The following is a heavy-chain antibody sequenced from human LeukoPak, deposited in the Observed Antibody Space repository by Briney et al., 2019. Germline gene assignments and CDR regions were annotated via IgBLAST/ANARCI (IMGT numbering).Heavy chain of an antibody. J-gene: IGHJ4*02. Sequence: GGSLRLSCAASGFTFSSYGMHWVRQAPGKGLEWVAVIWYDGSNKYYADSVEGRFTISRDNSKNTLYLQMNSLRAEDTAVYYCARATSGWVDYFDYWGQGTLVTVSS. V-gene: IGHV3-33*01. D-gene: IGHD6-19*01. CDR3: ARATSGWVDYFDY. CDR2: IWYDGSNK. CDR1: GFTFSSYG.